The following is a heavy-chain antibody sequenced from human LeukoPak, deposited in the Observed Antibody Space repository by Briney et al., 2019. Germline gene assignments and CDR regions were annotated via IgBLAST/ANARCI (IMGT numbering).Heavy chain of an antibody. J-gene: IGHJ4*02. D-gene: IGHD4-23*01. Sequence: GGSLRLSCAASGFTFSTYAMSWVRQAPGKGLEWVSVISGSGGSTYYADSVKGRFTISRDNSKNTLYLQMNSLRAEDTAVYYCAKGTTTLVVTKIDYWGQGTLVTVSS. CDR2: ISGSGGST. CDR1: GFTFSTYA. V-gene: IGHV3-23*01. CDR3: AKGTTTLVVTKIDY.